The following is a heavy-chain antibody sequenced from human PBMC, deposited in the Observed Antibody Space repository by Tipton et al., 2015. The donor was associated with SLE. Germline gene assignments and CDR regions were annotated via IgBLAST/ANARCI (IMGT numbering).Heavy chain of an antibody. D-gene: IGHD7-27*01. Sequence: SLRLSCAAPGFTFSSYSMNWVRQAPGKGLEWVSSISSSSSYIYYADSVKGRFTISRDNAKNSVYLQMNSLRAEDTAVYYCASQLGRGPFDIWGQGTMVTVSS. J-gene: IGHJ3*02. V-gene: IGHV3-21*01. CDR3: ASQLGRGPFDI. CDR1: GFTFSSYS. CDR2: ISSSSSYI.